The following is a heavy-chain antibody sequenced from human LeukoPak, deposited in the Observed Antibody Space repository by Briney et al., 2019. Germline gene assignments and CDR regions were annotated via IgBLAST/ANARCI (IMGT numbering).Heavy chain of an antibody. CDR2: ISYVGSDK. Sequence: GGSLRLSCAASGFIFSSYGMHWVRQAPGKGLEWVAVISYVGSDKYYTDSVRGRFTISRDNSKTTLYLQMNSLRTEDTAVYYCAKGGEMGTIRGYFDYLGQGTLVTVSS. V-gene: IGHV3-30*18. CDR3: AKGGEMGTIRGYFDY. D-gene: IGHD5-24*01. J-gene: IGHJ4*02. CDR1: GFIFSSYG.